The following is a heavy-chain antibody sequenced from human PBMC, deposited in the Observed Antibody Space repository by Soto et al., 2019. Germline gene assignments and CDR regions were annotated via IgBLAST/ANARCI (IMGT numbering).Heavy chain of an antibody. CDR1: GGSISSSSYY. Sequence: QLQEQESGPGLVKPSETLSLTCTVSGGSISSSSYYWGWIRQPPGKGLEWIGSIYYSGRTYYNPSLKSRVTITGDTSKNQFSLNLSSVTAADTAVYYCARLPGVAAAGVGGDYWGQGTLVTVSS. CDR3: ARLPGVAAAGVGGDY. V-gene: IGHV4-39*01. J-gene: IGHJ4*02. D-gene: IGHD6-13*01. CDR2: IYYSGRT.